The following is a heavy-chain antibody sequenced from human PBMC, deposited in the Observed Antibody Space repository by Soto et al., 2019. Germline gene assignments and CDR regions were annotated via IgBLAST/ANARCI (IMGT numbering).Heavy chain of an antibody. D-gene: IGHD3-22*01. CDR1: GDTFSTYG. Sequence: QVHLVQSGAEVKKPGSSVKVSCKASGDTFSTYGITWVRQAPGQGLEWVGGIIPLLNTANYAQYLQGRVTITVDESANTAYMELISLRSEDTAVYYCARNRYYSDNYAYFQNLDFLGQGTLVTVSS. J-gene: IGHJ4*02. V-gene: IGHV1-69*01. CDR2: IIPLLNTA. CDR3: ARNRYYSDNYAYFQNLDF.